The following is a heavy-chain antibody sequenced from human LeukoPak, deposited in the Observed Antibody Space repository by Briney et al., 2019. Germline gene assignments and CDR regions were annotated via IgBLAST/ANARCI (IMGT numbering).Heavy chain of an antibody. CDR1: GGSISSGSYY. V-gene: IGHV4-61*02. CDR2: IYTSGST. CDR3: ARDPLYSSSSGTDY. J-gene: IGHJ4*02. D-gene: IGHD6-6*01. Sequence: SETLSLTCTVSGGSISSGSYYWSWIRQPAGKGLEWIGRIYTSGSTNYNPSLKSRVTISVDTSKNQFSLKLSSVTAADTAVYHCARDPLYSSSSGTDYWGQGTLVTVSS.